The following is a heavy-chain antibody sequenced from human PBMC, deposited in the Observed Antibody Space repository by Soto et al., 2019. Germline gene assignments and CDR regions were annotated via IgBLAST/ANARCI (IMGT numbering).Heavy chain of an antibody. D-gene: IGHD6-13*01. V-gene: IGHV2-5*02. CDR1: GFSLSTSGVG. J-gene: IGHJ5*02. CDR3: AHRTAAAAGNGLHWFDP. CDR2: IYWDDDK. Sequence: QITLKESGPTLVKPTQTLTLTCTFSGFSLSTSGVGVGWIRQPPGKALEWLALIYWDDDKRYSPSLKSRLTITKDTSKNQLVLTMTNIDPMDTATYYFAHRTAAAAGNGLHWFDPWGQGTLVTVAS.